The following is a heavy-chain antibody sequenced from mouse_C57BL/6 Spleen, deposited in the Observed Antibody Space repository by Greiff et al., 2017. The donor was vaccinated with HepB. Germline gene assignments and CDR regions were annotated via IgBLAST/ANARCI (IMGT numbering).Heavy chain of an antibody. CDR1: GFTFSSYA. J-gene: IGHJ4*01. Sequence: EVKLMESGEGLVKPGGSLKLSCAASGFTFSSYAMSWVRQTPEKRLEWVAYISSGGDYIYYADTVKGRFTISRDNARNTLYLQMSSLKSEDTAMYYCTRDGGSSYAMDYWGQGTSVTVSS. CDR2: ISSGGDYI. D-gene: IGHD1-1*01. V-gene: IGHV5-9-1*02. CDR3: TRDGGSSYAMDY.